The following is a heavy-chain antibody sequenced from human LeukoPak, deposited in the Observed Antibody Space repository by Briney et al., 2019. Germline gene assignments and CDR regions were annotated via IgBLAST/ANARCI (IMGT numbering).Heavy chain of an antibody. D-gene: IGHD3-10*01. CDR3: ARGLGWFGDLDY. J-gene: IGHJ4*02. CDR2: IYYSGST. Sequence: SETLSLTCTVSGGSISSGDYYWSWIRQPPGKGLEWIGYIYYSGSTYYNPSPKSRVTISVDTSKNQFSLKLSSVTAADTAVYYCARGLGWFGDLDYWGQGTLVTVSS. CDR1: GGSISSGDYY. V-gene: IGHV4-30-4*08.